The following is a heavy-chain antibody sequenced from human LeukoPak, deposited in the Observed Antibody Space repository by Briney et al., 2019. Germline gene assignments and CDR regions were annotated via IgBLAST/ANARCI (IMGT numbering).Heavy chain of an antibody. V-gene: IGHV3-30*04. CDR3: ARTREQWQVLDY. CDR2: ISHEGSGN. J-gene: IGHJ4*02. CDR1: GFTFSSYA. D-gene: IGHD6-19*01. Sequence: GGSLRLSCAASGFTFSSYAMHWVRQAPGKGLEWVAVISHEGSGNYYADSVKGRFTISRDNSKNMVYPQMNSLRAEDTAVYYCARTREQWQVLDYWGQGTLVTVSS.